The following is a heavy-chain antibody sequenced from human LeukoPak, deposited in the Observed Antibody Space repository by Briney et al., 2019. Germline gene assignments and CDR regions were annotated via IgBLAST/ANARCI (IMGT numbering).Heavy chain of an antibody. CDR3: AEGGSHAWPYNF. CDR2: LYNIGNT. J-gene: IGHJ1*01. D-gene: IGHD3-10*01. CDR1: GFTVSSKY. Sequence: GGSLRLSCAASGFTVSSKYMSWVRQAPGKGLEWVAVLYNIGNTYYADFVQGRFTISRDNSRNTLHLLMNSLRAEDTALYYCAEGGSHAWPYNFWGQGTLVSVS. V-gene: IGHV3-66*01.